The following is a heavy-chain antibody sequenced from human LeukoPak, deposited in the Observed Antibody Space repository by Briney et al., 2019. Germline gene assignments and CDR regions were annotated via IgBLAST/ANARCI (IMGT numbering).Heavy chain of an antibody. CDR2: ISYDGSNK. J-gene: IGHJ5*02. CDR1: GFTFSSYG. V-gene: IGHV3-30*18. Sequence: GGSLRLSCAASGFTFSSYGMHWVRQAPGKGLEWVAVISYDGSNKYYADSVKGRFTISRDNSKNTLYLQMNSLRAEDTAVYYCAKGYESSGWYNWFDPWGQGTLVTVSS. D-gene: IGHD6-19*01. CDR3: AKGYESSGWYNWFDP.